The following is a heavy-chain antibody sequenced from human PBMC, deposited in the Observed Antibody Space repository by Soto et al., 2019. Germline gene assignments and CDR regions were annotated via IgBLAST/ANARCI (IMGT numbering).Heavy chain of an antibody. D-gene: IGHD3-9*01. CDR3: AIAGKYAHYDILTGFNWFDP. Sequence: SETLSLTCTVSGGSISSCYWSWIRQPPGKGLEWIGYIYYSGSTNYNPSLKSRVTISVDTSKNQFSLKLSSVTAADTAVYYCAIAGKYAHYDILTGFNWFDPWGQGTLVTVSS. CDR1: GGSISSCY. CDR2: IYYSGST. V-gene: IGHV4-59*01. J-gene: IGHJ5*02.